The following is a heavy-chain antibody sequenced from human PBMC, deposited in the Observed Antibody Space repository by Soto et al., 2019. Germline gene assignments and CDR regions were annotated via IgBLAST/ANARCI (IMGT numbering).Heavy chain of an antibody. CDR1: GFSLTTDRAG. J-gene: IGHJ4*02. V-gene: IGHV2-5*02. CDR2: IYWDDSK. D-gene: IGHD1-26*01. CDR3: AHAYGGRSLY. Sequence: QITLKESGPTLVKPTQTLTLTCTFSGFSLTTDRAGVGWIRQPPGEALEWLAVIYWDDSKTYRPSLESRLTITKETSKNQVALTMTNMDSLDTATYYCAHAYGGRSLYWGQGTLVTVSS.